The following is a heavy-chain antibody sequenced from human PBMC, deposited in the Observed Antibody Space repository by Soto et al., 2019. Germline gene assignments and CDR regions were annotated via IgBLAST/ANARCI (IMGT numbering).Heavy chain of an antibody. CDR3: AREGVVPYYHYGMDV. D-gene: IGHD2-15*01. V-gene: IGHV1-18*01. J-gene: IGHJ6*02. CDR2: ISTYNGDT. Sequence: QVQLVQSGAEVKKPGASVKVSCKASGYTFTRSGISWVRQAPGQGLEWMGWISTYNGDTNYAQTFQGRVTMTTDTSTSTVHMEVRSLRSDDTAVYYCAREGVVPYYHYGMDVWGQGTPVTVSS. CDR1: GYTFTRSG.